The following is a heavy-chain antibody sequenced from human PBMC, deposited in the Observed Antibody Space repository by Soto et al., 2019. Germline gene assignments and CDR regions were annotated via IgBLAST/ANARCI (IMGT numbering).Heavy chain of an antibody. CDR3: AYWYISRWSHFDY. Sequence: SETLSLTCTVSGVSVRSDGYYWTWIRQPPGKGLEWIGYIHYSGSTNYNPSLKSRVTISVDTPKNQFSLKLSSVSAADTAVYYCAYWYISRWSHFDYWGQGTLVTVSS. CDR1: GVSVRSDGYY. J-gene: IGHJ4*02. D-gene: IGHD6-13*01. V-gene: IGHV4-61*08. CDR2: IHYSGST.